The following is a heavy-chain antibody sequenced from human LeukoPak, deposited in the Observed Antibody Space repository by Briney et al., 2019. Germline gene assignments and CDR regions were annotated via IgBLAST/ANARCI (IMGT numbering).Heavy chain of an antibody. D-gene: IGHD3-16*01. J-gene: IGHJ6*03. CDR3: ARVKDPGGYYYYYYMVV. Sequence: PSETLSLTCAVYGGSFSGYYWSWIRQPPGKGLEWIGEINHSGGTKYNPSLKSRVTISVDTSKNQFSLKLSSVTAADTAMYYCARVKDPGGYYYYYYMVVWGKGTTVTVSS. CDR1: GGSFSGYY. V-gene: IGHV4-34*01. CDR2: INHSGGT.